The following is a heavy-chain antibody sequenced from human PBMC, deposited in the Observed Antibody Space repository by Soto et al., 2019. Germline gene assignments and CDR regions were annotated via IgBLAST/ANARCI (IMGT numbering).Heavy chain of an antibody. V-gene: IGHV4-59*01. CDR2: IYYSGST. CDR3: ARGPGTQYYFDY. Sequence: VSGGSISSYYWSWIRQPPGKGLEWIGYIYYSGSTNYNPSLKSRVTISVDTSKNQFSLKLSSVTAADTAVYYCARGPGTQYYFDYWGQGTLVTVSS. J-gene: IGHJ4*02. D-gene: IGHD6-13*01. CDR1: GGSISSYY.